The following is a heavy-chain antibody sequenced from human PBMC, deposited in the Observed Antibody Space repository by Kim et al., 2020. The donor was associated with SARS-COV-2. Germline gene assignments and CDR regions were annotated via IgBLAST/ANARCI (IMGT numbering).Heavy chain of an antibody. CDR3: ARVTAAGGRDDAFDV. J-gene: IGHJ3*01. CDR2: IKRTGVT. CDR1: GAPFSDYM. V-gene: IGHV4-34*01. Sequence: SETLSLTCAVSGAPFSDYMWTWIRQPPGKGLEWIGEIKRTGVTNYNPSLKSRVTISLYTSKNQFSLKLSSVTTADTAVYFCARVTAAGGRDDAFDVWGQGTMVTVSS. D-gene: IGHD6-13*01.